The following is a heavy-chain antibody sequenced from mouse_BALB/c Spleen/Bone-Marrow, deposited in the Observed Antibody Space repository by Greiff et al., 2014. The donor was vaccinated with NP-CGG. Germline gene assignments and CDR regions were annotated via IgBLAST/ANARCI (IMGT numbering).Heavy chain of an antibody. D-gene: IGHD2-3*01. Sequence: QLQQSGPDLVKPGASVKLSCKASGYSFTGYLLNWVRQSHGKSLEWIGRINPFNGDTFYNQKFKGKATLTVDKSSTTAHMERLSLTSEDSAVYYCGRWGDGYYYAMDDWGQGTSVTVSS. V-gene: IGHV1-37*01. J-gene: IGHJ4*01. CDR3: GRWGDGYYYAMDD. CDR2: INPFNGDT. CDR1: GYSFTGYL.